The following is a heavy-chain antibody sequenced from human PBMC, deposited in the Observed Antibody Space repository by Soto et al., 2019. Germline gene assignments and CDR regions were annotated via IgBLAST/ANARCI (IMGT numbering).Heavy chain of an antibody. CDR2: IYYSGST. Sequence: SETLSLTCTVSGGSISSSSYYWGWIRQPPGKGLEWIGSIYYSGSTYYNPSLKSRVTISVDTSKNQFSLKLSSVTAADTAVYYCARHPTYSGYDAWGQGTLVTVSS. D-gene: IGHD5-12*01. CDR1: GGSISSSSYY. V-gene: IGHV4-39*01. J-gene: IGHJ4*02. CDR3: ARHPTYSGYDA.